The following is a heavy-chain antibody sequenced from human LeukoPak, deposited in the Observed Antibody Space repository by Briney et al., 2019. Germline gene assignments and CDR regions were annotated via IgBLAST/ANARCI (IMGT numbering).Heavy chain of an antibody. CDR1: GGSISSDDYY. Sequence: PSETLSLTCTVSGGSISSDDYYWSRIRQHPGKGLEWIGYIYYSGSTYYNPSLKTRVTISVDTSENQFSLKLSSVTAADTAVYYCASLLNYDTSGYYYHFDYWGQGTLVTVSS. J-gene: IGHJ4*02. D-gene: IGHD3-22*01. CDR3: ASLLNYDTSGYYYHFDY. V-gene: IGHV4-31*03. CDR2: IYYSGST.